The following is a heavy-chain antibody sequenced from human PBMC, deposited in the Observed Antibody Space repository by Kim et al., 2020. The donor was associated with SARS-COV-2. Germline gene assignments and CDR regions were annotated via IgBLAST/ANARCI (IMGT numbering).Heavy chain of an antibody. D-gene: IGHD1-26*01. CDR1: GYSISSGYY. Sequence: SETLSLTCTVSGYSISSGYYWGWIRQPPGKGLEWIGSIYHSGSTYYNPSLKSRVTISVDTSKNQFSLKLSSVTAADTAVYYCASVGAIAAPVALGYWGQGTLVTVSS. CDR2: IYHSGST. CDR3: ASVGAIAAPVALGY. J-gene: IGHJ4*02. V-gene: IGHV4-38-2*02.